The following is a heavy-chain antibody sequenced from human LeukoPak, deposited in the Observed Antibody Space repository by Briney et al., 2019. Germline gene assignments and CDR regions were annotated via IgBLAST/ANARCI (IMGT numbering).Heavy chain of an antibody. CDR1: GGSFSGYY. CDR3: ARGTGKQQLVPCSY. D-gene: IGHD6-13*01. J-gene: IGHJ4*02. CDR2: INHSGST. Sequence: SETLSLTCAVYGGSFSGYYWSWIRQPPGKGLEWIGEINHSGSTNYNPSLKSRVTISVNTSKNQFSLKLSSVTAADTAVYYCARGTGKQQLVPCSYWGQGTLVTASS. V-gene: IGHV4-34*01.